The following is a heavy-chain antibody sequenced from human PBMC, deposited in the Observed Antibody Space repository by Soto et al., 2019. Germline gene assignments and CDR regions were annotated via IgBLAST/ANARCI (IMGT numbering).Heavy chain of an antibody. CDR1: GGTFSSYA. V-gene: IGHV1-69*13. D-gene: IGHD3-3*01. CDR3: ARVPGIFGVNRDAFDI. Sequence: SVKVSCKASGGTFSSYAISWVRQAPGQGLEWMGGIIPIFGTANYAQKFQGRVTITADESTSTACMELSSLRSEDTAVYYCARVPGIFGVNRDAFDIWGQGTMVTVSS. CDR2: IIPIFGTA. J-gene: IGHJ3*02.